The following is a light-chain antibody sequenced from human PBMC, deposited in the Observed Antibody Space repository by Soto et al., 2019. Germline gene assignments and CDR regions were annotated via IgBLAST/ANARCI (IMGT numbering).Light chain of an antibody. CDR1: ELPKQF. Sequence: SYELTQTPSVSVSPGQTATITCSGDELPKQFVFWYQQKPGQAPVLVIQKDTERPSGIPERFSGSTSGTLVTLTISGVQAESEADYNCQSADNSGVVFGGGTKLTVL. CDR2: KDT. CDR3: QSADNSGVV. V-gene: IGLV3-25*02. J-gene: IGLJ2*01.